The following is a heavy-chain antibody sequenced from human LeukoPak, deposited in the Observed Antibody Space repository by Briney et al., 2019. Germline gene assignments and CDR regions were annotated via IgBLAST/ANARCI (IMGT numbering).Heavy chain of an antibody. J-gene: IGHJ3*01. CDR3: ARDRRIIAYDAFDL. Sequence: GGSLRLSCAASGFTFSSYGMHWVRQAPGKGLEWVANIRQDESEKYYVDSVKGRFTISRDNAKNSLYLQMNSLRAEDTAVYYCARDRRIIAYDAFDLWGQGTMVTVSS. D-gene: IGHD2/OR15-2a*01. V-gene: IGHV3-7*01. CDR1: GFTFSSYG. CDR2: IRQDESEK.